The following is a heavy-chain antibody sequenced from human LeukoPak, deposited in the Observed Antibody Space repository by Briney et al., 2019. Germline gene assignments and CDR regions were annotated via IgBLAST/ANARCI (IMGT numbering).Heavy chain of an antibody. Sequence: GASVKVSCKASGGTFSSYAISWVRQAPGQGLEWMGGIIPIFGTANYAQKFQGRVTITADESTSTAYMELSSLRSEDTAVYYCAKGEIDRSHRVDAFDIWGQGTMVTVSS. CDR3: AKGEIDRSHRVDAFDI. V-gene: IGHV1-69*13. J-gene: IGHJ3*02. CDR1: GGTFSSYA. CDR2: IIPIFGTA.